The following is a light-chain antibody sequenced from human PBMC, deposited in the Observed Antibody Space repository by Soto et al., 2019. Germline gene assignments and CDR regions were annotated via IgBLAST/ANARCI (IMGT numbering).Light chain of an antibody. J-gene: IGKJ1*01. V-gene: IGKV3-15*01. Sequence: EMVMTPAPATLSVSPGERAIISCRASQSVSRNLAWYQQKPGQAARLLIYGAATRATGIPARFIGSGSGTEFTLTISSLQSHDVAVYYCQQYNNRPPWTFGQGTKVDI. CDR2: GAA. CDR1: QSVSRN. CDR3: QQYNNRPPWT.